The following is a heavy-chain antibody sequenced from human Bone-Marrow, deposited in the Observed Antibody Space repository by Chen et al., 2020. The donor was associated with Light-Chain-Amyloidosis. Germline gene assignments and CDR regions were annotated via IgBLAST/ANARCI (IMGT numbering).Heavy chain of an antibody. CDR1: GFTFSDYY. V-gene: IGHV3-11*01. J-gene: IGHJ3*02. D-gene: IGHD3-9*01. CDR2: ISSIGSTI. CDR3: AKDISYDDILPGYPADAFDI. Sequence: QVQLVESGGGLVKPGGSLRLSCAASGFTFSDYYMSWIRQAPGKGLEWVSYISSIGSTIYYADSVKGRFTISRDNAKNSLYLQMNSLRAEDTAVYYCAKDISYDDILPGYPADAFDIWGQGTMVTVSS.